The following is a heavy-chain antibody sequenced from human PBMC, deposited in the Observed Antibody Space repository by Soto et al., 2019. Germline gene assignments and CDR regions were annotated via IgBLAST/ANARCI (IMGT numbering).Heavy chain of an antibody. CDR1: GFTFSSYG. CDR3: ARDKERLGWFDP. V-gene: IGHV3-33*01. D-gene: IGHD1-26*01. J-gene: IGHJ5*02. CDR2: IWYDGSNK. Sequence: QVQLVESGGGVVQPGRSLRLSCAASGFTFSSYGMHWVRQALGKGLEWVAVIWYDGSNKYYADSVKGRFTISRDNSKNTLYLQMNSLRAEDTAVYYCARDKERLGWFDPWGQGTLVTVSS.